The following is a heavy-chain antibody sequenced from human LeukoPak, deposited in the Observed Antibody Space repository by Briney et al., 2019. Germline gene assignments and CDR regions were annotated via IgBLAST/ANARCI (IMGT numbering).Heavy chain of an antibody. J-gene: IGHJ4*02. CDR2: INHSGST. V-gene: IGHV4-34*01. CDR3: ARGGYFDWLLEFDY. D-gene: IGHD3-9*01. Sequence: SETLSLTCAVYGGSFSGYYWSWIRQPPGKGLEWIGEINHSGSTNYNPSLKSRVTMSVDTSKNQFSLKLSSVTAADTAVYYCARGGYFDWLLEFDYWGQGTQVTVSS. CDR1: GGSFSGYY.